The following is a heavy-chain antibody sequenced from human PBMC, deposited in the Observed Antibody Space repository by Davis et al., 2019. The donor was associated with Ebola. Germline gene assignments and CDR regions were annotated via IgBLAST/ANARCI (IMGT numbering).Heavy chain of an antibody. CDR3: ARGPSMVSFDY. V-gene: IGHV3-48*04. CDR2: ISSSSTI. Sequence: PGGSLRLSCAASGFSFSSYSMNWVRQAPGKGLEWVSYISSSSTIYYADSVKGRFTISRDNAKNSLYLQMNSLRAEDTAVYYCARGPSMVSFDYWGQGTLVTVSS. CDR1: GFSFSSYS. J-gene: IGHJ4*02. D-gene: IGHD2-8*01.